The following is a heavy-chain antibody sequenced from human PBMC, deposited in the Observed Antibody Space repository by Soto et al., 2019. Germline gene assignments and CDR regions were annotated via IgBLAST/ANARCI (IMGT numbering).Heavy chain of an antibody. Sequence: QVPLQESGPGLVKPSGTLSLTCAVSGGSINNNNWWRWVRQPPGKGLEWIGEIYHSGSTNYNPSLKNRVTISVDKSRNHFSLKLNSMTAADTAVYYCARGSAVAGDWYFDLWGRGTLVTVSS. J-gene: IGHJ2*01. CDR3: ARGSAVAGDWYFDL. D-gene: IGHD6-19*01. V-gene: IGHV4-4*02. CDR1: GGSINNNNW. CDR2: IYHSGST.